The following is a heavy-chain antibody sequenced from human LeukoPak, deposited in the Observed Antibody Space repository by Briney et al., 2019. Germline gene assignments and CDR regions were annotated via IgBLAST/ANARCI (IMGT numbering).Heavy chain of an antibody. CDR2: INWNGGST. V-gene: IGHV3-20*04. Sequence: GGSLRLSCAASGFTFDDYGMSWVRQAPGKVLEWVSGINWNGGSTGYADSVKGRFTISRDNAKNSLYLQMNSLRAEDTALYYCARARVPAANYYYYYYMDVWGKGTTVTVSS. CDR3: ARARVPAANYYYYYYMDV. D-gene: IGHD2-2*01. J-gene: IGHJ6*03. CDR1: GFTFDDYG.